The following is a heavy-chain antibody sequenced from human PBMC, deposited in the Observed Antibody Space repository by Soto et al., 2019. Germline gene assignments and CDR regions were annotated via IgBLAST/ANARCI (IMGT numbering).Heavy chain of an antibody. D-gene: IGHD6-13*01. Sequence: SETLSLTCAVSGGSISSGGYSWSWIRQPPGKGLEWIGYIYHSGSTYYNPSLKSRVTMSVDRSKNQFSLKLSSVTAADTAVYYCARGSGSSGLHYWGRGTLVTVSS. CDR3: ARGSGSSGLHY. CDR2: IYHSGST. V-gene: IGHV4-30-2*01. J-gene: IGHJ4*02. CDR1: GGSISSGGYS.